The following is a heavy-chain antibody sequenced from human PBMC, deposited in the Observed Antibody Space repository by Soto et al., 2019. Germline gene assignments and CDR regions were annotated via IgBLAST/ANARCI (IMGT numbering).Heavy chain of an antibody. D-gene: IGHD3-3*01. Sequence: EVQLVESGGGLVQPGGSLRLSCAASGFTFSSYEMNWVRQAPGKGLEWVSYISSSGSTIYYADSVKGRFTISRDNANTSLYLQMNSLRAEDTAVYYCARRVTIFGVVLYGMDVWGQGTTVTVSS. J-gene: IGHJ6*02. CDR1: GFTFSSYE. CDR2: ISSSGSTI. V-gene: IGHV3-48*03. CDR3: ARRVTIFGVVLYGMDV.